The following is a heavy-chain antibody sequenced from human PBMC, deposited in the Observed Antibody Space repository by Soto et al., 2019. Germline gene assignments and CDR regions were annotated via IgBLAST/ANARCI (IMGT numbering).Heavy chain of an antibody. CDR2: IYYSGST. Sequence: QLQLQESGPGLVKPSETLSLTCTVSGGSISSSSYYWGWIRQPPGKGLEWIGSIYYSGSTYYNPSLKSRVTISVDTSKTHFSLKLSSVTAADTAVYYCARRTAAAGPYYYYYYGMDVWGQGTTVTVSS. D-gene: IGHD6-13*01. CDR3: ARRTAAAGPYYYYYYGMDV. V-gene: IGHV4-39*01. J-gene: IGHJ6*02. CDR1: GGSISSSSYY.